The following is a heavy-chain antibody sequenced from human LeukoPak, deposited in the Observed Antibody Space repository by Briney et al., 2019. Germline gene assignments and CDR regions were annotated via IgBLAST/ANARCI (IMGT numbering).Heavy chain of an antibody. Sequence: GGSLRLSCAASGFTFSSYSINWVRQAPGKGLEWVSSISSTSTYIYYADSVKGRFTVSRSNAKNSLYLQMNTLGAEDTALYYCARDHGSSGCDYWGQGTLVTVSS. CDR2: ISSTSTYI. CDR1: GFTFSSYS. J-gene: IGHJ4*02. D-gene: IGHD6-6*01. V-gene: IGHV3-21*01. CDR3: ARDHGSSGCDY.